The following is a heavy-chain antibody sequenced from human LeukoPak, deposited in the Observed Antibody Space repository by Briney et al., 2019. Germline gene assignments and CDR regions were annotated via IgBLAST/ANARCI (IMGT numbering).Heavy chain of an antibody. CDR3: ARGGSDILTGYSE. D-gene: IGHD3-9*01. CDR2: MNPNSGNT. CDR1: VYTFTSYD. J-gene: IGHJ4*02. V-gene: IGHV1-8*01. Sequence: GASVKVSCKASVYTFTSYDINWVRQATGQGHEWLGWMNPNSGNTGYAQKFQGRFTMTRNTSLSTAYMELSSLRSEDTAVYYCARGGSDILTGYSEWGQGTLVTVSS.